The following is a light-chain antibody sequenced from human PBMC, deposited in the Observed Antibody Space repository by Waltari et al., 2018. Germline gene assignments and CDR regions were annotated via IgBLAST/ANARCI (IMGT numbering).Light chain of an antibody. CDR1: QGISSY. J-gene: IGKJ4*01. Sequence: DIQLTQSPSFLSASVGDGVTITFWASQGISSYVAWYQQNPGKAPRLLIHSASTLQSGVPSRFSGSGSGTEFTLTISSLQPEDFASYYCQQLSSQPLTFGGGTKVEI. V-gene: IGKV1-9*01. CDR2: SAS. CDR3: QQLSSQPLT.